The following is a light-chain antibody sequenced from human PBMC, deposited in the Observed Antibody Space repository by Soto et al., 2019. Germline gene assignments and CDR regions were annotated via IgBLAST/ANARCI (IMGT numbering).Light chain of an antibody. Sequence: ENVLSQSPGTLSLSPGERATLSCRASQSLRDSYLAWYQQKPGQAPRLLIYGASNRATGIPDRFSGSGSGTDFTLTISRLEPEDFALYYCQQFGGSCHTFGGGTKVEIK. J-gene: IGKJ4*01. CDR2: GAS. CDR1: QSLRDSY. V-gene: IGKV3-20*01. CDR3: QQFGGSCHT.